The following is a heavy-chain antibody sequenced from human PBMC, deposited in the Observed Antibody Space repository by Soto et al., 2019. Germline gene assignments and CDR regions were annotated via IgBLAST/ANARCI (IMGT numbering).Heavy chain of an antibody. CDR3: ARGAYDLSQSGRGPYRMDV. D-gene: IGHD3-16*01. CDR1: GGSISSDY. V-gene: IGHV4-59*01. CDR2: IHYSGST. Sequence: KPSETLSLTCTVSGGSISSDYWTWIRQSPGKGLEWIGYIHYSGSTNYNPSLKSRITISIDTSKNHFSLKLTSVTAADTAVYYCARGAYDLSQSGRGPYRMDVWGQGTTVTVSS. J-gene: IGHJ6*02.